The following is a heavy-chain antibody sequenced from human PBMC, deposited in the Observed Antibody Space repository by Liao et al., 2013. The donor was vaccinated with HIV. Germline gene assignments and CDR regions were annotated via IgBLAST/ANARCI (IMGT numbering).Heavy chain of an antibody. J-gene: IGHJ4*02. D-gene: IGHD3-22*01. Sequence: QVQLQESGPGLVKPSQTLSLTCTVSGGSISSGSYYWSWIRQPAGKGLEWIGRIYTSGSTNYNPSLRSRVTISVDTSKNQFSLKLSSVTAADTALYYCARDSSYYHESSGYYPEPGAFDYWGQGTLVTVSS. CDR3: ARDSSYYHESSGYYPEPGAFDY. CDR1: GGSISSGSYY. V-gene: IGHV4-61*02. CDR2: IYTSGST.